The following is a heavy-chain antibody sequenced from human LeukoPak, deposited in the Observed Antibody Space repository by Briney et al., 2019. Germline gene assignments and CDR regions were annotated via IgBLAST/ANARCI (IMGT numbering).Heavy chain of an antibody. CDR3: ATDKYASGSLDY. CDR1: GFTFSNYW. V-gene: IGHV3-7*01. CDR2: IKQGGSDT. Sequence: PGGSLRLSCAASGFTFSNYWMNWVRQAAGEGLEWVGNIKQGGSDTLYGDSVEGRFTISRDNAENSLYLQMNSLRTEDTAVYYCATDKYASGSLDYWGQGALVTVSS. J-gene: IGHJ4*02. D-gene: IGHD3-10*01.